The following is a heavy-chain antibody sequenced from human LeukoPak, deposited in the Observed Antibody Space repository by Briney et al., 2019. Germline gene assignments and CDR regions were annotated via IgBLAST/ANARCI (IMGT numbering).Heavy chain of an antibody. Sequence: SGTLSLTCAVSGDSIDSSNWWSWVRQPPGKGLEWIAEIYHSGNINYNPSLKSRVTISVDKSKNQISLKLTSVTAADTAVYYCARYDSSSSALENWGQGTLVTVSS. V-gene: IGHV4-4*02. J-gene: IGHJ4*02. CDR1: GDSIDSSNW. CDR3: ARYDSSSSALEN. CDR2: IYHSGNI. D-gene: IGHD3-22*01.